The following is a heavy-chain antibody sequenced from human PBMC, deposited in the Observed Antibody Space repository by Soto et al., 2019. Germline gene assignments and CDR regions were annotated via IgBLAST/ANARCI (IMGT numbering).Heavy chain of an antibody. Sequence: ASVKVSCKASGYTFTSYDINWVRQATGQGLEWMGWMNPNSGNTGYAQKFQGRVTMTRNTSISTAYMELSSLRSEDTAVYYCARGVLSSSLSRGGTRYYYYMDVWGKGTTVTVSS. CDR2: MNPNSGNT. D-gene: IGHD6-13*01. V-gene: IGHV1-8*01. J-gene: IGHJ6*03. CDR3: ARGVLSSSLSRGGTRYYYYMDV. CDR1: GYTFTSYD.